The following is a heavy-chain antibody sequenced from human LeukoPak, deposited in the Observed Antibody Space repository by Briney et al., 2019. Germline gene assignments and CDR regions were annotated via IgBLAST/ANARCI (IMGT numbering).Heavy chain of an antibody. CDR3: ARGPYSTSPHFDY. D-gene: IGHD6-6*01. J-gene: IGHJ4*02. CDR2: INPNSGGT. V-gene: IGHV1-2*02. CDR1: GYSFTGYY. Sequence: GAPVKVSCKASGYSFTGYYMHWVRQAPGQGLEWMGWINPNSGGTHYAQKFQGRVTMTRDTSISTAYMELSSLRSDDTAIYYCARGPYSTSPHFDYWGQGTLVTVS.